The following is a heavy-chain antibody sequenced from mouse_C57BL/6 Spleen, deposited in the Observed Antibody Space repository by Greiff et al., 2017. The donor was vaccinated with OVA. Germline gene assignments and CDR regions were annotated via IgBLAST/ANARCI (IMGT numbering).Heavy chain of an antibody. CDR1: GYTFTDYE. Sequence: VQLQQSGAELVRPGASVTLSCKASGYTFTDYEMHWVKQTPVHGLEWIGAIDPETGGTAYNQKFKGKAILTADNSSSTAYMELRRLTSEDSAVYYCTPYCDSSYRYFDVWGTGTTVTVSS. D-gene: IGHD1-1*01. CDR3: TPYCDSSYRYFDV. J-gene: IGHJ1*03. V-gene: IGHV1-15*01. CDR2: IDPETGGT.